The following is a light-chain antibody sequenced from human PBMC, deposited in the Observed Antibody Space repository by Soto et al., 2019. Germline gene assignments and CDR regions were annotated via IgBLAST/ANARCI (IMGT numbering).Light chain of an antibody. Sequence: DIQMTQSPSSLSASVRDRVTITCRASQGISNYLAWYQQKPGKVPKLLIYAASTLQSGVPSRFSGSGSGTDFTLTISSLQHEDVATYYCHKYDSAPWTFGQGTKVEIK. J-gene: IGKJ1*01. CDR1: QGISNY. CDR2: AAS. V-gene: IGKV1-27*01. CDR3: HKYDSAPWT.